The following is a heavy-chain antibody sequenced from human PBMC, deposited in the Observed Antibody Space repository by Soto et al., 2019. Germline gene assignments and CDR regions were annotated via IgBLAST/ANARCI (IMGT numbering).Heavy chain of an antibody. Sequence: GGSLRLSCSTSGFTFSSYAMHWVRQSPGKGLEYISGVRGNGDPPFYADSVKGRFTISRDNSKNTVYLQMSSLSADDAAVYYCVKSRGGNNFDFFDWGQGTLVTVLL. D-gene: IGHD2-15*01. V-gene: IGHV3-64D*06. CDR1: GFTFSSYA. CDR2: VRGNGDPP. CDR3: VKSRGGNNFDFFD. J-gene: IGHJ4*02.